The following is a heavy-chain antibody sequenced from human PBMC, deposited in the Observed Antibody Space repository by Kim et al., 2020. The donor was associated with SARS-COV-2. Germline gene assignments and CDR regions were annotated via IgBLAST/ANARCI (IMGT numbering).Heavy chain of an antibody. CDR2: ISSSGSTI. CDR3: ARDPRDYDFWSGPGDY. CDR1: GFTFSSYE. V-gene: IGHV3-48*03. J-gene: IGHJ4*02. Sequence: GGSLRLSCVASGFTFSSYEMNWVRQAPGKGLEWVSYISSSGSTIYYADSVKGRFTISRDNAKNSLYLQMNSLRAEDTAVYYCARDPRDYDFWSGPGDYWGQGTLVTVSS. D-gene: IGHD3-3*01.